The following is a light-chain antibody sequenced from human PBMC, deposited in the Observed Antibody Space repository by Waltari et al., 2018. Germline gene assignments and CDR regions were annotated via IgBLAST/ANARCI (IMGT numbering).Light chain of an antibody. V-gene: IGLV2-14*03. CDR2: DVR. CDR1: SSDVGRYDY. Sequence: QSALTQPASVSGSSGQSITISCTGSSSDVGRYDYVSWYQHLPGKAPKLIIFDVRVRPSGVSNRFSGSKSGNTASLTISGLQAEDEADYYCASYTYSSNVVFGGGTKVTV. J-gene: IGLJ2*01. CDR3: ASYTYSSNVV.